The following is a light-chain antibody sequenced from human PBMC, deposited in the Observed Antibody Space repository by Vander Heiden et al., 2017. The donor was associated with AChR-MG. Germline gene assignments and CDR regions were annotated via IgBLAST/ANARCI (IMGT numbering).Light chain of an antibody. J-gene: IGKJ1*01. Sequence: DIVMTQSPDSLAVSLGERATINCKSSQRVLSSPNNKDSLAWYRQKPGQAPEMLIYWESTRESGVPDRFSGSGSGTDFTLTISSLQAEDVAVYYCQQYYSTPQTFGQGTKVEVK. CDR1: QRVLSSPNNKDS. V-gene: IGKV4-1*01. CDR2: WES. CDR3: QQYYSTPQT.